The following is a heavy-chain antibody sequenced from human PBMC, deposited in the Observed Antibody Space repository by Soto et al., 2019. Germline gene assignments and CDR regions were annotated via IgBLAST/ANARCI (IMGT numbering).Heavy chain of an antibody. CDR3: ATRDASSSWWHYFDY. Sequence: GASVKVSCKVSGYTLTELSMHWVRQAPGKGLEWMGGFDPEDGETIYAQKFQGRVTMTEDTSTDTAYMELSSLRSEDTAVYYCATRDASSSWWHYFDYWGQGTLVTVSS. CDR1: GYTLTELS. J-gene: IGHJ4*02. CDR2: FDPEDGET. D-gene: IGHD6-13*01. V-gene: IGHV1-24*01.